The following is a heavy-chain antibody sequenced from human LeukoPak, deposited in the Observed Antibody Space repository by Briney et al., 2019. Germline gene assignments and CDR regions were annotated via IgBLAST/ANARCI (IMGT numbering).Heavy chain of an antibody. D-gene: IGHD3-10*01. J-gene: IGHJ4*02. CDR2: IKQDGSNK. CDR3: AKGPHYYGSGSYRRGHYFDY. V-gene: IGHV3-7*01. Sequence: GGSLRLSCAASGFTFGSYWMSWVRQAPGKGLEWVANIKQDGSNKYYADSVKGRFTISRDNSKNTLYLQMNSLRAEDTAVYYCAKGPHYYGSGSYRRGHYFDYWGQGTLVTVSS. CDR1: GFTFGSYW.